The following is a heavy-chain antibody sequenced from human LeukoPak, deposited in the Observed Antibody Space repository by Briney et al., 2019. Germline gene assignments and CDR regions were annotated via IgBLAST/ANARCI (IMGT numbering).Heavy chain of an antibody. CDR2: ISSSSRYN. V-gene: IGHV3-21*01. CDR3: AREYGTRRGLWAFDI. J-gene: IGHJ3*02. D-gene: IGHD1-26*01. CDR1: GFNFSTYS. Sequence: GGSLRLSCAASGFNFSTYSMNWVRQAPGKGLEWVASISSSSRYNYYEDSVKGRFTISRDNAKNSLYLQMNSLRAEDTAVYYCAREYGTRRGLWAFDIWGHGTMVTVSS.